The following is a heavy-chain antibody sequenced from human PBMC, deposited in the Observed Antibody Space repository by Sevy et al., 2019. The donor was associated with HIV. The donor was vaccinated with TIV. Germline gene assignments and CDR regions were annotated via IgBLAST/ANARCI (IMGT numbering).Heavy chain of an antibody. CDR2: INQNGTEI. V-gene: IGHV3-7*01. Sequence: GGSLRLSCVVSGFTFRNYWMSWVRQAPGKGLEWVANINQNGTEIYSVDSVKGRFTFSRDNTKNSVYLQINSLRAEDTVIYYCAINSDYGMDAWGQGTTVTVSS. CDR3: AINSDYGMDA. D-gene: IGHD4-4*01. CDR1: GFTFRNYW. J-gene: IGHJ6*02.